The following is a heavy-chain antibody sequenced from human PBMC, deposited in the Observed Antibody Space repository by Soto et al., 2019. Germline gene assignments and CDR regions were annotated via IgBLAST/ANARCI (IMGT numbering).Heavy chain of an antibody. Sequence: GGSLRLSCAASGFTFSSYGMHWVRQAPGKGLEWVAVISYDGSNKYYADSVKGRFTISRDNSKNTLYLQMNSLRDEDTAVYSCATDSRDTYSNYFSSYYYGMDVWGQGTTVTVSS. CDR1: GFTFSSYG. D-gene: IGHD4-4*01. J-gene: IGHJ6*02. CDR3: ATDSRDTYSNYFSSYYYGMDV. CDR2: ISYDGSNK. V-gene: IGHV3-30*03.